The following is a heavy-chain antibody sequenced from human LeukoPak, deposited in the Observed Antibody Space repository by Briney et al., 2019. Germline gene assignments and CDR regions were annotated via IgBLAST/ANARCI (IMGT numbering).Heavy chain of an antibody. CDR1: GFTFSSYS. D-gene: IGHD3-22*01. CDR2: IRGSSSYI. J-gene: IGHJ5*02. V-gene: IGHV3-21*01. Sequence: PGGSLRLSCAASGFTFSSYSMNWVRQAPGKGLEWVSSIRGSSSYIYYADSVKGRFTISRDNAKNSLYLQMNSLRAEDTAVYYCASGYYDSSGYYYSWFDPWGQGTLVTVSS. CDR3: ASGYYDSSGYYYSWFDP.